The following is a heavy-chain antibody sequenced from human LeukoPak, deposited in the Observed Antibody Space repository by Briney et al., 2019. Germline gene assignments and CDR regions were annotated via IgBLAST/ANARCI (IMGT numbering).Heavy chain of an antibody. Sequence: GGSLRLSCAASGSTVSSNYMSWVRQAPGKGLEWVSVIYSGGSTYYADSVKGRFTISRDNSKNTLYLQMNSLRAEDTAVYYCAREPDSGYDYAVFGYWGQGTLVTVSS. CDR2: IYSGGST. CDR1: GSTVSSNY. CDR3: AREPDSGYDYAVFGY. J-gene: IGHJ4*02. D-gene: IGHD5-12*01. V-gene: IGHV3-66*01.